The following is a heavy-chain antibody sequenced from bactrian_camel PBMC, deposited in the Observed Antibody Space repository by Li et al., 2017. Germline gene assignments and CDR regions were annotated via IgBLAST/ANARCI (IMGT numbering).Heavy chain of an antibody. CDR3: GAERPGIGSGGHCYSVNIAAGGKPDFGY. CDR1: AYPYK. V-gene: IGHV3S53*01. J-gene: IGHJ6*01. D-gene: IGHD2*01. CDR2: IRPSTGVT. Sequence: HVQLVESGGGSVQVGGSLTLSCTAEAYPYKLAWYRQSPGKEREGVASIRPSTGVTAYADSVKGRFTNSRDNAQNTLYLQMDNLQPEDTAMYYCGAERPGIGSGGHCYSVNIAAGGKPDFGYWGQGTQVTVS.